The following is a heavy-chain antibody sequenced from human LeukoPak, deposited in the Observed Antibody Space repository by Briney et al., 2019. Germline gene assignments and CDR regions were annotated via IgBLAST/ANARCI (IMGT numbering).Heavy chain of an antibody. V-gene: IGHV5-51*01. CDR2: IYPGDSNT. D-gene: IGHD5-18*01. J-gene: IGHJ4*02. CDR1: GYRFTSYW. Sequence: GESLKISCKGSGYRFTSYWIGWVRQMPGKGLEWMGIIYPGDSNTRYRPSFQGQVTISADKSISTAHLQWSSLKASDTAMYYCAREGYSYGRFDYWGQGTLVIVSS. CDR3: AREGYSYGRFDY.